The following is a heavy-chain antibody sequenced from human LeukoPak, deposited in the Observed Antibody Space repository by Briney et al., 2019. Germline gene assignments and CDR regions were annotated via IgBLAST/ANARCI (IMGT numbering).Heavy chain of an antibody. CDR1: GGTFSSYA. D-gene: IGHD1-26*01. J-gene: IGHJ3*02. Sequence: SVKVSCKASGGTFSSYAISWVRQAPGQGLEWMGGIIPIFGTANYAQKFQGRVTITTDESTSTAYMELSSLRSEDTAVYYCARDRIVGATNDAFDIWGQGTMVTVSS. CDR2: IIPIFGTA. V-gene: IGHV1-69*05. CDR3: ARDRIVGATNDAFDI.